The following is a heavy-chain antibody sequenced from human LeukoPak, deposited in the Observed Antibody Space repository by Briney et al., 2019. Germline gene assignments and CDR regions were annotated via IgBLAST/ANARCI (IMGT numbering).Heavy chain of an antibody. D-gene: IGHD1-26*01. V-gene: IGHV1-46*01. Sequence: ASVKVSCKASGYTFTSYYMHWVRQAPGQGLEGMGIINPSGCSTSYAQKFQGRVTMTRDMSTSTVYMELSSLRSEATAVYYCARGAAPRIGATSPDYWGQGTLVTVSS. CDR1: GYTFTSYY. CDR2: INPSGCST. J-gene: IGHJ4*02. CDR3: ARGAAPRIGATSPDY.